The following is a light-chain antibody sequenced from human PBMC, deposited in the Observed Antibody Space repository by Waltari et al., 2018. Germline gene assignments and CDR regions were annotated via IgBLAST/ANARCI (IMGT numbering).Light chain of an antibody. CDR2: GAS. V-gene: IGKV3-20*01. Sequence: DIVLPPSPGTLSLSPGERPTLSCRASQSVTSSYLAWYQQKPGQAPRLLIYGASSRATGIPDRFSGSGSGTDFTLTISRLEPEDVAVYYCQQYGSSPYTFGQGTKLEI. CDR1: QSVTSSY. CDR3: QQYGSSPYT. J-gene: IGKJ2*01.